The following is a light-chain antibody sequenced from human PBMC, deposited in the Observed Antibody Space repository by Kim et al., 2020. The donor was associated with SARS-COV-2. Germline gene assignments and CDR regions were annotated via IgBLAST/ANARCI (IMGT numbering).Light chain of an antibody. CDR2: KAS. V-gene: IGKV1-5*03. CDR3: QQYNSYPWA. CDR1: QSISSW. J-gene: IGKJ1*01. Sequence: AAVGDRVTITCRASQSISSWLAWYQQKPGKAPKLLIYKASSLESGVPSRFSGSGSGTEFTLTISSLQPDDFATYYCQQYNSYPWAFGQGTKVDIK.